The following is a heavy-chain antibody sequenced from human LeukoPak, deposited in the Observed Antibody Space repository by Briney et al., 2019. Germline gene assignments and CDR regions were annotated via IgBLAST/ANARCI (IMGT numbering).Heavy chain of an antibody. CDR2: IYYSGST. J-gene: IGHJ6*04. CDR3: ARLGAYGDYVPASV. Sequence: SETLSLTCTVSGGSISSSSYYWGWIRQPPGKGLEWIGSIYYSGSTYYNPSLKSRVTISADTSKNQFSLKLSSVTAADTVVYYCARLGAYGDYVPASVWGKGTTVTISS. CDR1: GGSISSSSYY. V-gene: IGHV4-39*07. D-gene: IGHD4-17*01.